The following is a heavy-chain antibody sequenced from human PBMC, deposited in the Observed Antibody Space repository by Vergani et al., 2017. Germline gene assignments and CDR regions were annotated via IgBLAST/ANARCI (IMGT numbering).Heavy chain of an antibody. D-gene: IGHD2-8*01. J-gene: IGHJ4*02. CDR1: GGSFNDYW. CDR3: AREGYCTNGVCFTLFDV. V-gene: IGHV4-34*01. CDR2: IRHDGIT. Sequence: QAQLQQWGAGLLKPSETLSLTCAIYGGSFNDYWWTWIRQPPGKGLEWIGEIRHDGITHYSLSLKSRVTISIDTSTHQFSLNLRSVTAADTAVYYCAREGYCTNGVCFTLFDVWGQGALVTVSS.